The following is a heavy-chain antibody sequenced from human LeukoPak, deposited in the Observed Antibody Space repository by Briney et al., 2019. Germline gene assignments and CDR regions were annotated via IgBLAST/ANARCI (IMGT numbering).Heavy chain of an antibody. Sequence: SETLSLTCAVYGGSFSGYYWSWFRQPPGKGLEWIGEINHSGSTNYNPSLKSRVTISVDTSKNQFSLKLSSVTAADTAVYYCARGRRAYSSGATDYWGQGTLVTVSS. V-gene: IGHV4-34*01. CDR1: GGSFSGYY. CDR2: INHSGST. D-gene: IGHD6-19*01. J-gene: IGHJ4*02. CDR3: ARGRRAYSSGATDY.